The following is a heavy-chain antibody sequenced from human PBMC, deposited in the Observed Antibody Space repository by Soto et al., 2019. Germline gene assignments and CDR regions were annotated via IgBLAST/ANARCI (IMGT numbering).Heavy chain of an antibody. J-gene: IGHJ4*02. CDR3: STNPRMIDD. Sequence: QVQLVAAGGGVVKPGGSLTLSCAASGFRFSVSYMTWVRQAPGKGLEWLSYINSDSTDINYAASVRGRFTIFRDNSKNSLFLQMDSLRAEDTAFYYCSTNPRMIDDWGQGTLVTVSS. V-gene: IGHV3-11*05. CDR2: INSDSTDI. CDR1: GFRFSVSY.